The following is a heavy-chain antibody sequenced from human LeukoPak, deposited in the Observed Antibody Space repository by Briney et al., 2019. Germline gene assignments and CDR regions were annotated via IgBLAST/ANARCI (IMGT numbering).Heavy chain of an antibody. CDR2: ISSSGSTI. J-gene: IGHJ6*02. Sequence: PGGSLRLSCAASGFTFSDYYMTWIRQAPGKGLEWVSYISSSGSTIYYADSVKGRFTISRDNAKNTLYLQMNSLRAEDTAVYYCARSVRRTYGMDVWGQGTTVTVSS. CDR1: GFTFSDYY. V-gene: IGHV3-11*04. CDR3: ARSVRRTYGMDV.